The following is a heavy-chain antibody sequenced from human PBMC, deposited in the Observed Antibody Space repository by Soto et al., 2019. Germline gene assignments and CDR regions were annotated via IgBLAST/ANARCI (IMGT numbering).Heavy chain of an antibody. V-gene: IGHV3-53*01. CDR2: IYSGGST. J-gene: IGHJ4*02. CDR1: GFTVSSNY. D-gene: IGHD2-2*03. Sequence: GGSLRLSCAASGFTVSSNYMSWVRQAPGKGLEWVSVIYSGGSTYYADSVKGRFTISRDNSKNTVSLQMNSLRVDDTAIYYCARAGIGYCSSTSCLYHFDYWGQGTVVTVSS. CDR3: ARAGIGYCSSTSCLYHFDY.